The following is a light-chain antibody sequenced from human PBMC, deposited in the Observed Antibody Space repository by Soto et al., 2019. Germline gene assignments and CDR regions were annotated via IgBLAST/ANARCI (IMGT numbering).Light chain of an antibody. CDR3: QQYTNWPYT. Sequence: EIVMTQSPATLSVSPGERASLSCRASQSVGSNLAWYQQTAGQAPRLLIYGASTRATGIPARFSGSGSGTEFTLTISSLHSEDFAVYAFQQYTNWPYTFGQRTKLEIK. CDR1: QSVGSN. J-gene: IGKJ2*01. CDR2: GAS. V-gene: IGKV3-15*01.